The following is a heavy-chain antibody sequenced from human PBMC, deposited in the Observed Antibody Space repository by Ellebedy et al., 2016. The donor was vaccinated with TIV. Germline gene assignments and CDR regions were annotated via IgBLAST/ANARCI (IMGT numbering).Heavy chain of an antibody. CDR1: QYAIRGGYY. CDR2: MFHSGST. Sequence: SETLSLXCSVTQYAIRGGYYWGWIRPTPGKGLEWIASMFHSGSTYYNPSLRSRVTISLDTSKNQLSLKVTSVTAADTAIYYCARMTSRGFSTPAYWGQGTLVTVSS. J-gene: IGHJ4*02. CDR3: ARMTSRGFSTPAY. D-gene: IGHD6-19*01. V-gene: IGHV4-38-2*02.